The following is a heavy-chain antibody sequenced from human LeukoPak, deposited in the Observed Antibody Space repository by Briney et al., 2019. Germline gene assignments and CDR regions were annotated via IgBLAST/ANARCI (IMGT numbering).Heavy chain of an antibody. J-gene: IGHJ4*02. CDR1: GFSFSSFG. V-gene: IGHV3-7*01. CDR3: VRGQCSDNSCYYF. CDR2: ISKDGSET. D-gene: IGHD5-12*01. Sequence: GGSLRLSCAASGFSFSSFGMSWVRQAPGKGLEWVASISKDGSETKYMDSVKGRFTISRDGARTSLYLHMNSLRTDDAAVYWCVRGQCSDNSCYYFWGQGTPVTVSS.